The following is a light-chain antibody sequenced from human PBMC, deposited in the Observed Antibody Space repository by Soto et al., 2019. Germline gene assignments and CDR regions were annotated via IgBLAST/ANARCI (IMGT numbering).Light chain of an antibody. V-gene: IGKV3-20*01. CDR3: QQYGSSWT. Sequence: EIVLTQSPGTLSLSPGERATLSCRASQRISNNYLAWYQHKPGQAPRLLMYGASSRATGIPDRFTGSGSGTDFTLTISRLEPKDFAVYYCQQYGSSWTFGQGTKVDIK. CDR2: GAS. CDR1: QRISNNY. J-gene: IGKJ1*01.